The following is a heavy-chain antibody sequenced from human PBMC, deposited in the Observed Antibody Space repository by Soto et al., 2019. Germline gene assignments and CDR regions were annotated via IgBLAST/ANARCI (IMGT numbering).Heavy chain of an antibody. CDR1: GGSFRTYT. J-gene: IGHJ6*02. V-gene: IGHV1-69*13. CDR3: TRDRGGTSLYYAMAD. D-gene: IGHD2-15*01. Sequence: SVKVSCKASGGSFRTYTTSWVRQAPGQGLEWVGGIIPIFGTVNYAQKLRDRVTITADESTSTAYMELTNLRSEDTAVYYCTRDRGGTSLYYAMADWGQGTTVTVSS. CDR2: IIPIFGTV.